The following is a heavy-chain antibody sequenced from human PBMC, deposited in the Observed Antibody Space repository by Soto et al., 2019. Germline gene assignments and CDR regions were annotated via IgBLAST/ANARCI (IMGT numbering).Heavy chain of an antibody. CDR1: GGIFSTYA. CDR3: ARDRDDYGSGNYYNRIDF. CDR2: IIPLFGTP. Sequence: QVQLVQSGAEVKKPGSSVKVSCKASGGIFSTYAISWMRQAPGQGLEWMGGIIPLFGTPNYAQRFRGRVTITADEYTCTAYMALSRLRSEDTAVYYCARDRDDYGSGNYYNRIDFWGQGTLVTVSS. D-gene: IGHD3-10*01. J-gene: IGHJ4*02. V-gene: IGHV1-69*01.